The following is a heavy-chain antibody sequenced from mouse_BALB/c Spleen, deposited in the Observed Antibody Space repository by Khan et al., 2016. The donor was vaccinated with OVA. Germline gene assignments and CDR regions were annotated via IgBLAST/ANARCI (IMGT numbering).Heavy chain of an antibody. Sequence: EVELVESGGDLVQPGGSLKLSCAASGFTFSSYTMSWVRQTPEKRLEWVAFISKGGYSTYYPDTVKGRFTISRDTAKNTPYLQMSSLKSEDTAMYDSARPSNTEYGYVIDYGGKGTSVTVSS. D-gene: IGHD1-1*01. CDR3: ARPSNTEYGYVIDY. CDR2: ISKGGYST. CDR1: GFTFSSYT. V-gene: IGHV5-12-2*01. J-gene: IGHJ4*01.